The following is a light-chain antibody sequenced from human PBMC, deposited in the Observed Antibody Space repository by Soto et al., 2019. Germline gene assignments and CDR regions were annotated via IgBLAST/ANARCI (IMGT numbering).Light chain of an antibody. J-gene: IGKJ1*01. V-gene: IGKV1-39*01. Sequence: DIQMTQSPSSLAASVGDRVTITCLASQSITTYLNWYQHKEGTAPKLLIYGASSLHSGVPPRFSGSGSGTDFTLTISSLQAEDFATYSCQQSYSTTWTFGQGTKVDIK. CDR1: QSITTY. CDR3: QQSYSTTWT. CDR2: GAS.